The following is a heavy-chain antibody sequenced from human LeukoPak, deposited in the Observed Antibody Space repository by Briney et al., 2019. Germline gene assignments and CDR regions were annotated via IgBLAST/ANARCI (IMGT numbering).Heavy chain of an antibody. Sequence: GASVKVSCKASGYTFTTYAMNWVRQAPGQGLEWMGWINTNTGNPTYAQGFTGRFVFSLDTSVSTAYLQISSLKAEDTAVYYCAREGSDYGYYYGMDVWGQGTTVTVS. CDR3: AREGSDYGYYYGMDV. J-gene: IGHJ6*02. CDR1: GYTFTTYA. V-gene: IGHV7-4-1*02. CDR2: INTNTGNP. D-gene: IGHD4-17*01.